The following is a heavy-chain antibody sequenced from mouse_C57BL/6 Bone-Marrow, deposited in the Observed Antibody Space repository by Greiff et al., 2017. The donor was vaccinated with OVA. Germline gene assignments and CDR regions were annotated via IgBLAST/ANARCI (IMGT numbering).Heavy chain of an antibody. Sequence: EVQLQQSGAELVRPGASVKLSCTASGFNIKDDYMHWVKQRPEQGLEWIGWIDPENGDTEYASKFQGKATITADTSSNTAYLQLSSLTSEDTAVYYCTTSLYGGYYVGFAYWGQGTLVTVSA. CDR3: TTSLYGGYYVGFAY. D-gene: IGHD2-3*01. J-gene: IGHJ3*01. V-gene: IGHV14-4*01. CDR1: GFNIKDDY. CDR2: IDPENGDT.